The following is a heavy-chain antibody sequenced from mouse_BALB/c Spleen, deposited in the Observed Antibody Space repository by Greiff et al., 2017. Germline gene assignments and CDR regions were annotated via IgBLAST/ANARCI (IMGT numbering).Heavy chain of an antibody. CDR2: IRNKANGYTT. D-gene: IGHD4-1*01. J-gene: IGHJ4*01. Sequence: EVKLVESGGGLVQPGGSLRLSCATSGFTFTGYYMSWVRQPPGKALEWLGFIRNKANGYTTEYSASVKGRFTISRDNSQSILYLQMNTLSAEDSATYYCARANWAYAMDYWGQGTSVTVSA. CDR3: ARANWAYAMDY. CDR1: GFTFTGYY. V-gene: IGHV7-3*02.